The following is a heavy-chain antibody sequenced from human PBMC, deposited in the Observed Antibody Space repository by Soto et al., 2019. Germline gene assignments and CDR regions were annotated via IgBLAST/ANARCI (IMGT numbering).Heavy chain of an antibody. CDR2: ISGSGGST. CDR3: AKAGFTAAAGPGGNWFDP. D-gene: IGHD6-13*01. Sequence: PGGSLRLSCAASGLTFSSYAMSWVRQAPGKGLEWVSAISGSGGSTYYADSVKGRFTISRDNSKNTLYLQMNSLRAEDTAVYYCAKAGFTAAAGPGGNWFDPWGQGTLVTVSS. V-gene: IGHV3-23*01. J-gene: IGHJ5*02. CDR1: GLTFSSYA.